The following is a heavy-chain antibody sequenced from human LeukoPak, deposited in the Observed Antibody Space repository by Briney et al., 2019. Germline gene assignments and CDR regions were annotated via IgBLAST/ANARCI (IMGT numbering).Heavy chain of an antibody. V-gene: IGHV3-15*01. CDR2: IKSKTDGGTT. D-gene: IGHD3-10*01. CDR1: GFTFSNAG. Sequence: GGSLRLSCAASGFTFSNAGMSWVRQAPGKGLEWVGCIKSKTDGGTTDYAAPVKGRFTISRDDSKNTLYLQMNSLKTEDTAVYYCTTDATMVRGVLYAFDIWGQGTMVTVSS. J-gene: IGHJ3*02. CDR3: TTDATMVRGVLYAFDI.